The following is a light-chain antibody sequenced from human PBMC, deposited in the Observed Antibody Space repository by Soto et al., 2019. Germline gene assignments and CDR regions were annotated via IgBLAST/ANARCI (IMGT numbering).Light chain of an antibody. V-gene: IGLV2-8*01. CDR1: SSDVGGYNY. J-gene: IGLJ1*01. CDR2: EVS. CDR3: SSYVGSNNFV. Sequence: QSALTQPPSASGSPGQSVTISCTGNSSDVGGYNYVSWYQQHPGKAPKLIIYEVSKRPSGVPDRFSGSKSGNTASLTVSGLQAEDEADYYCSSYVGSNNFVFGTGTKVTVL.